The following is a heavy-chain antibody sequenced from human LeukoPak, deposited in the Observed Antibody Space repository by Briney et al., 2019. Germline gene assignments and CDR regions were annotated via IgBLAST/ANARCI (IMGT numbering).Heavy chain of an antibody. CDR3: ARARRVGYSNWDY. D-gene: IGHD5-24*01. CDR2: IYHDERT. CDR1: GFSVSSLY. Sequence: PGGSLRLSCAASGFSVSSLYMSWVRQAPRKGLAWVSVIYHDERTDYADSVRGRFTISRDNSKNTLYLQMNSLRVDDTAVYYCARARRVGYSNWDYWGQGTLVTVSS. V-gene: IGHV3-53*01. J-gene: IGHJ4*02.